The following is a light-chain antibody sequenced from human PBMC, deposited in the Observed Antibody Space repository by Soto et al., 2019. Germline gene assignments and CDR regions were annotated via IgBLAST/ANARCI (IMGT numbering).Light chain of an antibody. Sequence: EILLTQPPGTLSLSPGERATLSSRASQSVSSSYLAWYQQKPGQAPRLLIHGATTRATGIPARFSGSGSGTEFTLTISSLQSEDFAVYYCQQYNNWPRTFGQGTKVDIK. CDR2: GAT. CDR3: QQYNNWPRT. J-gene: IGKJ1*01. CDR1: QSVSSSY. V-gene: IGKV3-15*01.